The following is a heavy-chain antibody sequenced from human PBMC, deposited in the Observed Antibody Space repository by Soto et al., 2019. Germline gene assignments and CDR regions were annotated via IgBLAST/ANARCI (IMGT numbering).Heavy chain of an antibody. J-gene: IGHJ4*02. CDR2: ISAYNGNT. CDR3: ARDFLVVVRHPLDY. V-gene: IGHV1-18*01. CDR1: GYTFTSYG. D-gene: IGHD2-15*01. Sequence: QVQLVQSGAEVTKPGASVKVYCKASGYTFTSYGISWVRQAPVQGLEWMGWISAYNGNTNYAQKRQGRVTMTTVTATSRADMELRGRRSDGTAVYYCARDFLVVVRHPLDYWGQGTLVTVSS.